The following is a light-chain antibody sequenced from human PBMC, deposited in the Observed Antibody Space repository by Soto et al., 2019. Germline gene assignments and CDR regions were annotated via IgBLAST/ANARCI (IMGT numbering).Light chain of an antibody. V-gene: IGKV1-39*01. Sequence: EIQMTQSPSPRAGAVGDRGTIASGASQSISSSVNWYQQKAGKAPNLLIYTASNLESGVPSRFSGSGSGADFTLTISSLQPEDFAIYYCQQSYRTPLTFGGGTKVDIK. CDR2: TAS. J-gene: IGKJ4*01. CDR3: QQSYRTPLT. CDR1: QSISSS.